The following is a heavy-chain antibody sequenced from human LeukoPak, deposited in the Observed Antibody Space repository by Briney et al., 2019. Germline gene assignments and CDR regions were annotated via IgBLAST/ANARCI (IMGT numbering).Heavy chain of an antibody. D-gene: IGHD3-22*01. CDR2: INSDGSST. CDR3: ARVLTYYYDSSGYP. V-gene: IGHV3-74*01. J-gene: IGHJ5*02. Sequence: GGSLRLSCAASGFTFDDYAMHWVRQAPGKGLEWVSRINSDGSSTSYADSVKGRFTISRDNAKNTLYLQMNSLRAEDTAVYYCARVLTYYYDSSGYPWGQGTLVTVSS. CDR1: GFTFDDYA.